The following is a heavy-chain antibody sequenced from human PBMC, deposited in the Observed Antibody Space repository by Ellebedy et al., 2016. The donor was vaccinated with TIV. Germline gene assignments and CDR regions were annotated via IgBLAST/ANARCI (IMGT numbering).Heavy chain of an antibody. Sequence: AASVKVSCKTSGYTFTDYYIHWVRQAPGQGLEWMAWINPNSGGTNNAQKFQDRVTVTRYTSTSTAFLELSRLRSDDTAVYYCTRDLTNIVSGDYWGQGTLVTVAS. D-gene: IGHD5/OR15-5a*01. V-gene: IGHV1-2*02. J-gene: IGHJ4*02. CDR3: TRDLTNIVSGDY. CDR1: GYTFTDYY. CDR2: INPNSGGT.